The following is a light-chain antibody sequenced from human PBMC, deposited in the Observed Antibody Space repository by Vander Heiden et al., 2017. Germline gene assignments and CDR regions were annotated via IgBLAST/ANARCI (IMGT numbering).Light chain of an antibody. J-gene: IGLJ3*02. CDR2: NNR. CDR1: RSNIGYNY. CDR3: AARDESMSGWV. Sequence: QSVLTQPPSASGTPGQRVANSASRTRSNIGYNYVYWYQQYPGPAPKLVIYNNRHRTSGCPDRFSGSRSGTSAYLALSGLRSEDEAEYYCAARDESMSGWVFGGGTKLTVL. V-gene: IGLV1-47*01.